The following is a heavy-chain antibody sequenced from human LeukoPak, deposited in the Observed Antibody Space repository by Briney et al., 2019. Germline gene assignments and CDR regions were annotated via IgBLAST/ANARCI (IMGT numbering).Heavy chain of an antibody. Sequence: PSGTLSLTCGVSGGPISSTNWWTWVRQPPGEGLEWIGEVELSGRTNYNPSLESRVTISVDMSANHISLKLTSVTAADTAVYYCARGFYGSGSYYNWGQGTLVTVSS. CDR2: VELSGRT. V-gene: IGHV4-4*02. D-gene: IGHD3-10*01. CDR1: GGPISSTNW. CDR3: ARGFYGSGSYYN. J-gene: IGHJ4*02.